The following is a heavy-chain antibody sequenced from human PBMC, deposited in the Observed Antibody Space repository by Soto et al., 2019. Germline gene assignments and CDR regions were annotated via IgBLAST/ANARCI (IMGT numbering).Heavy chain of an antibody. J-gene: IGHJ4*02. Sequence: PSETLSLTCDVYGGSFSDYSWTWIRQTTGKGLQWIGQINHSGSANYNPSLKSRVTISVHTSSSQFSLELSSVTAADTAVYYCARGLISGSHYSGGWYYFDSWGQGTQVTVSS. CDR1: GGSFSDYS. V-gene: IGHV4-34*01. D-gene: IGHD1-26*01. CDR3: ARGLISGSHYSGGWYYFDS. CDR2: INHSGSA.